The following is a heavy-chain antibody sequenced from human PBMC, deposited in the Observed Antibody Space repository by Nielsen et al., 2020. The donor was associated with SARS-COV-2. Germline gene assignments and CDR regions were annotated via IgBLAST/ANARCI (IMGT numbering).Heavy chain of an antibody. CDR1: GFTFSSYA. CDR2: ISGSGGST. V-gene: IGHV3-23*01. D-gene: IGHD3-10*01. CDR3: ARDRGGSYSFDY. J-gene: IGHJ4*02. Sequence: GESLKISCAASGFTFSSYAMSWVRQAPGKGLEWVSAISGSGGSTYYADSVKGRFTISRDNSKNTLYLQMNSLRAEDTAVYYCARDRGGSYSFDYWGQGTLVTVSS.